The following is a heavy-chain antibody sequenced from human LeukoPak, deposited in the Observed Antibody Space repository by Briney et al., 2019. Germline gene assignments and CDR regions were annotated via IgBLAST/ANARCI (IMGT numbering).Heavy chain of an antibody. V-gene: IGHV3-11*01. CDR1: GFTFSDYY. D-gene: IGHD2-2*01. Sequence: GGSLRLSCAASGFTFSDYYMSWIRQAPGKGLEWVSYISSSGSTIYYADSVKGRFTISGDNAKNSLYLQMNSLRAEDTAVYYCAGGPDIVVVPAATYGMDVWGQGTTVTVSS. J-gene: IGHJ6*02. CDR3: AGGPDIVVVPAATYGMDV. CDR2: ISSSGSTI.